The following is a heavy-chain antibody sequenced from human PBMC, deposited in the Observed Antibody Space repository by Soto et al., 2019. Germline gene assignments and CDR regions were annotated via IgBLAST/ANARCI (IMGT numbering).Heavy chain of an antibody. CDR3: AREPVTGIWFDP. V-gene: IGHV1-18*01. CDR2: INSYNGNT. J-gene: IGHJ5*02. D-gene: IGHD6-19*01. Sequence: ASVKVSCKASGYTFTSYGISWVRQAPGQGLEWMGWINSYNGNTNYAQKLQGRVTMTTDTSTSTAYMELRSLRSDDTAVYYCAREPVTGIWFDPWGQGTLVTVSP. CDR1: GYTFTSYG.